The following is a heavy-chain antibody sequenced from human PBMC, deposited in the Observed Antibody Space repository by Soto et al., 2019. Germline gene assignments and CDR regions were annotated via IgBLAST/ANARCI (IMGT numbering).Heavy chain of an antibody. J-gene: IGHJ6*02. D-gene: IGHD3-22*01. CDR3: ARHPMIVTTQYYYYYGMDV. V-gene: IGHV4-59*08. Sequence: SETLSLTCTVSGGSINNHYWSWIRQPPGKGLEWIGNIYYSGSTNYNPSLKSRVTMAVDTSKNQFSLKLSSVTAADTAVYYCARHPMIVTTQYYYYYGMDVWGQGTTVTVSS. CDR1: GGSINNHY. CDR2: IYYSGST.